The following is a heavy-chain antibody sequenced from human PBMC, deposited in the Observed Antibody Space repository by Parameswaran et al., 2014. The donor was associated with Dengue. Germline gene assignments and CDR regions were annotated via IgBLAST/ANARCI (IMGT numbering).Heavy chain of an antibody. V-gene: IGHV4-39*01. D-gene: IGHD6-6*01. J-gene: IGHJ4*02. CDR3: ARQSSNHFDS. Sequence: VRQAPGKGLEWIGSVFHSEDTYYNPSLKSRVTISIDTSTNQFSLKMTSVTAADTATYYCARQSSNHFDSWGQGTLVTVSS. CDR2: VFHSEDT.